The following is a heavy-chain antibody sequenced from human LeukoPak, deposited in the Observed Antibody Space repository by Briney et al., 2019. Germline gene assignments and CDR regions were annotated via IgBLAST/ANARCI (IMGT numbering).Heavy chain of an antibody. Sequence: GGSLRLSCAASGFTFSSYGMHWVRQAPGKGLDWVAFIHHDGSNKYYADSVRGRFTISRDNSKNTLYLQMNSLRAEDTAVYYCAKDLRIWFPHPSFDYWGQGTLVTVSS. CDR2: IHHDGSNK. V-gene: IGHV3-30*02. D-gene: IGHD3-10*01. CDR3: AKDLRIWFPHPSFDY. CDR1: GFTFSSYG. J-gene: IGHJ4*02.